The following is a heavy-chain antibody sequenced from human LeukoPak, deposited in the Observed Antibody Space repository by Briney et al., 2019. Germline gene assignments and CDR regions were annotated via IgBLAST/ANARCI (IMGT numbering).Heavy chain of an antibody. V-gene: IGHV1-69*13. J-gene: IGHJ4*02. Sequence: SVKVSCKASGGTFSSYAISWVRQAPGQGLEWMGGIIPIFGTANYAQKFQGRVTITADESTSTAYMELSSLRSEDTAVYYCARRPTYYYDSSGWYFDYWGQGTLVTVSS. D-gene: IGHD3-22*01. CDR2: IIPIFGTA. CDR3: ARRPTYYYDSSGWYFDY. CDR1: GGTFSSYA.